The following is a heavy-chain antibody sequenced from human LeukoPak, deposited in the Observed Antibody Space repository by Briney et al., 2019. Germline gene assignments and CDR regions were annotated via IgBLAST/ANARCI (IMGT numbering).Heavy chain of an antibody. Sequence: EASVRVSCKVSGYTLTELSMHWVRQAPGKGLEWMGGFDPEDGETIYAQKFQGRVTMTEDTSTDTAYMELSSLRSEDTAVYYCATERIGSYGMDVWGQGTTVTVSS. CDR3: ATERIGSYGMDV. J-gene: IGHJ6*02. D-gene: IGHD3-10*01. CDR1: GYTLTELS. V-gene: IGHV1-24*01. CDR2: FDPEDGET.